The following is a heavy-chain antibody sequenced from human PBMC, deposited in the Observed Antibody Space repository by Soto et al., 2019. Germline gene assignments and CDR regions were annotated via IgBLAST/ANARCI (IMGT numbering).Heavy chain of an antibody. CDR3: AREQATAKPEGVDF. Sequence: SVKVSCKASGYTFSDYYIHWVRQAPGQGLEWMGWINPNSGGTKYAPKFQGGVTMTRDTSITTAYMELSRLRSGDTAVYYCAREQATAKPEGVDFWGQGTLVTVSS. J-gene: IGHJ4*02. D-gene: IGHD1-1*01. CDR1: GYTFSDYY. V-gene: IGHV1-2*02. CDR2: INPNSGGT.